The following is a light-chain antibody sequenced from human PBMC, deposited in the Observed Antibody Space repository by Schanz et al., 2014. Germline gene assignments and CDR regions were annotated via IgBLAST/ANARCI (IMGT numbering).Light chain of an antibody. V-gene: IGLV7-46*01. J-gene: IGLJ3*02. CDR1: TGAVTSGHY. CDR2: DTT. CDR3: MFYYSDSWV. Sequence: AVVTQEPSLTVSPGGTVTLTCGSSTGAVTSGHYPYWFQQKPGQAPRTLIYDTTNKHSWTPARFSGSLLGDKAALTLSGAQPEDEADYYCMFYYSDSWVFGGGTKLTVL.